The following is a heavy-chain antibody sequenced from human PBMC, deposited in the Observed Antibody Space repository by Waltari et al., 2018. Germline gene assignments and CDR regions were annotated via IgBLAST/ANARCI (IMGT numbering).Heavy chain of an antibody. CDR3: AREEYPLYYGSGSFHY. CDR1: GYTFTTHG. J-gene: IGHJ4*02. CDR2: ISAYNGNT. V-gene: IGHV1-18*04. D-gene: IGHD3-10*01. Sequence: VPLVQSGAEVQKPGAPVKVSCTASGYTFTTHGTSRVRQAPGQGLEWMGWISAYNGNTNYAQKLQGRVTMTTDTSTSTAYMELRSLRSDDTAVYYCAREEYPLYYGSGSFHYWGQGTLVTVSS.